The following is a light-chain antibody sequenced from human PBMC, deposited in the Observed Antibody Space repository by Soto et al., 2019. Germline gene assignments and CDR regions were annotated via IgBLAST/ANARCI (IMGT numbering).Light chain of an antibody. J-gene: IGKJ4*01. V-gene: IGKV3-11*01. CDR2: DTS. CDR3: QQRSNWPWT. Sequence: EIVLTQSPATLSLSPGERATISCRASQRVSSYLAWYQQKPGQAPRLLMYDTSNRATGIPARFSGSGSGTDFTLTISSLEPEDFAVYYCQQRSNWPWTFGGGTKVEIK. CDR1: QRVSSY.